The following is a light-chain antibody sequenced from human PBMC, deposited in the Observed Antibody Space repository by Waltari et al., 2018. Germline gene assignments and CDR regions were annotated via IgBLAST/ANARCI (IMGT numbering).Light chain of an antibody. CDR2: WAS. V-gene: IGKV4-1*01. J-gene: IGKJ5*01. CDR3: QQYYSGPFT. Sequence: DIVMTQSPASLAVSLGERATINCKSSQSVLYSSNNKNYLAWYQQKPGQPPKLLIYWASTRESGVPDRFTGSGSGTDFTLTISSLRAEDVAVYYCQQYYSGPFTFGQGTRLEIK. CDR1: QSVLYSSNNKNY.